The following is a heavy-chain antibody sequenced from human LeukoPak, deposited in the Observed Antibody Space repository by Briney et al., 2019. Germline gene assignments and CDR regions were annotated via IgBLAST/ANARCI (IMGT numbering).Heavy chain of an antibody. V-gene: IGHV3-23*01. CDR1: GFTFSSYA. CDR2: ISGTGGST. J-gene: IGHJ4*02. D-gene: IGHD3-22*01. Sequence: PGGSLRLSCAASGFTFSSYAMSWVRQAPGKGLEWVSGISGTGGSTYYADSVKGRFTISRGNSKNTLYLQMNSLRAEDTAVYYCAKDRVYYYDSSGYYSDYWGQGTLVTVSS. CDR3: AKDRVYYYDSSGYYSDY.